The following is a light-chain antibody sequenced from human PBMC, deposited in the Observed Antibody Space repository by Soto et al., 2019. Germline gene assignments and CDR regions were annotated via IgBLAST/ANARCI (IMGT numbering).Light chain of an antibody. V-gene: IGKV3-20*01. J-gene: IGKJ1*01. CDR1: QSVRTK. Sequence: EIVMTQSPDTLYVSPGEGATLSCRASQSVRTKLAWYQQKAGQAPRLLIYGASTRATGIPDRFSGSGSGTDFTLTISRLEPEDFAVYYCHQYSSSTKTFGQGTKVDIK. CDR2: GAS. CDR3: HQYSSSTKT.